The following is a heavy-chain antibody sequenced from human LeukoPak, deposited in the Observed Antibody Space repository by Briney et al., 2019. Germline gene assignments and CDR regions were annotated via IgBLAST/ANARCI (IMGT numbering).Heavy chain of an antibody. Sequence: SETLSLTCTVSGGSISSSTYYWGWIRQPPGKGLEWIGSIYYSGSTYYNPSLKSRVTISVDTSKNQFSLKLSSVTAADTAVYYCARHRSGWLQSSFDYWGQGTLVTVSS. V-gene: IGHV4-39*01. J-gene: IGHJ4*02. D-gene: IGHD5-24*01. CDR2: IYYSGST. CDR1: GGSISSSTYY. CDR3: ARHRSGWLQSSFDY.